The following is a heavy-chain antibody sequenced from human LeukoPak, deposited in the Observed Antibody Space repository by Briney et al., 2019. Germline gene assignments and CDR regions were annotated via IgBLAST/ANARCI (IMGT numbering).Heavy chain of an antibody. D-gene: IGHD2-2*02. CDR1: GFTFSSYT. CDR2: ISGSGGST. CDR3: AKVGCSSTSCYTGGFDY. V-gene: IGHV3-23*01. Sequence: PGGSLRLSCAASGFTFSSYTMSWVRQAPGKGLEWVSVISGSGGSTYYADSVKGRFTISRDNSLNTLYLQMKSLRPEDTAVYYCAKVGCSSTSCYTGGFDYWGQGTLVTVSP. J-gene: IGHJ4*02.